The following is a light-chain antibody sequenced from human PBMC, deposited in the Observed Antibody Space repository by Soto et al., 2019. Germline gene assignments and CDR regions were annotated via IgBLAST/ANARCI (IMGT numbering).Light chain of an antibody. V-gene: IGKV3-15*01. CDR2: GAS. Sequence: EIVMTQSPATLSVSPVERATLSCRASQRVSSNLAWYQQKPGQAPRLLIYGASTRATGIPARFSGSGSGTDFTLTITSLEPEDYAVYYCQQYGSPPWTFGQGTKVDIK. CDR1: QRVSSN. J-gene: IGKJ1*01. CDR3: QQYGSPPWT.